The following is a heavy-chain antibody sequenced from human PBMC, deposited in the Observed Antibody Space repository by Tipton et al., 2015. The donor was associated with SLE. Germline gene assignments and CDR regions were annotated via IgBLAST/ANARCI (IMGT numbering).Heavy chain of an antibody. CDR3: ATRRDGYNYGGFDI. V-gene: IGHV3-30*02. Sequence: GSLRLSCAASGFTFSNYGMHWVRQAPGKGLEWVAFIRYDGSNKNYADSVKGRFTISRDNSKNTLYLQMNSLRAEDTAVYYCATRRDGYNYGGFDIWGQGTMVTVSS. CDR2: IRYDGSNK. J-gene: IGHJ3*02. CDR1: GFTFSNYG. D-gene: IGHD5-24*01.